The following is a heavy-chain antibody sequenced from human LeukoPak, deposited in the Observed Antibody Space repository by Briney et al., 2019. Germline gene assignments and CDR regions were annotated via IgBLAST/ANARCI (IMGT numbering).Heavy chain of an antibody. D-gene: IGHD3-22*01. Sequence: GGSLRLSCAASGFTFSSYGMHWVRQAPGKGLEWMAFIRYDGSNKYYADSVKGRFTISRDNSKNTLYLQMNSLRAEDTAVYYCAKDGTYYYDSSGYSFDYWGQGTLVTVSS. V-gene: IGHV3-30*02. CDR1: GFTFSSYG. CDR2: IRYDGSNK. CDR3: AKDGTYYYDSSGYSFDY. J-gene: IGHJ4*02.